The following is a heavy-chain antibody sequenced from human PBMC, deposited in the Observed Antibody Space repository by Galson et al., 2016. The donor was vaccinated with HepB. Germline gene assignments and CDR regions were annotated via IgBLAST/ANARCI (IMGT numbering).Heavy chain of an antibody. D-gene: IGHD3-22*01. CDR2: LYYDGST. CDR3: ARATQSVDYYDSRGFPLSYFDY. J-gene: IGHJ4*02. Sequence: SETLSLTCSVSSGSISSVNYYWAWIRQPPGKGLEWLGTLYYDGSTYHNSSLRSRATFFVDTSRNQFSLQLTSVTAADTAVYYCARATQSVDYYDSRGFPLSYFDYWGQGTQVTVSS. CDR1: SGSISSVNYY. V-gene: IGHV4-39*07.